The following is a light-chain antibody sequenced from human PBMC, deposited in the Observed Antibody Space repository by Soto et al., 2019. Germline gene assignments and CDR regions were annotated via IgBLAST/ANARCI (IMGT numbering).Light chain of an antibody. J-gene: IGKJ5*01. CDR3: QQRTNWPIT. CDR2: DVS. Sequence: EIVLTQSPGTLSLSPGERATLSCRASQSVTTYFAWYQQKPGQAPRLLIYDVSKRAPAIPDRFSGSGSGTDFTLTISSLEPEDFAVYCCQQRTNWPITFGQGTRLEIK. CDR1: QSVTTY. V-gene: IGKV3-11*01.